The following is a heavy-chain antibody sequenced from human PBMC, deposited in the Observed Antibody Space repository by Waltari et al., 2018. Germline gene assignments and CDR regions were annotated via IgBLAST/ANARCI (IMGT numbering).Heavy chain of an antibody. CDR1: GGTFSSYA. CDR2: IIPIFGTT. Sequence: QVQLVQSGAEVKKPGSSVKVSCKASGGTFSSYAISWVRQAPGQGLEWMGGIIPIFGTTNYARNFQGRVTITADESTSTAYMELSSLRSEDTAVYYCASGDSSGSPQGSDAFDIWGQGTMVTVSS. V-gene: IGHV1-69*01. J-gene: IGHJ3*02. D-gene: IGHD3-22*01. CDR3: ASGDSSGSPQGSDAFDI.